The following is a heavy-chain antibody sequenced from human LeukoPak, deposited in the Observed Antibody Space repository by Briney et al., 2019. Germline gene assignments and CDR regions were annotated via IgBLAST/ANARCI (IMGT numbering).Heavy chain of an antibody. Sequence: PGGSLTLSCAASGFSFSTHSMNWVRQAPGKGLEWISFINLDGTDIHYGESVKGRFTISRDNAKNSLYLQKHTLRAEDTAVYYCAGDGVGVLPGDAFDIWSQGTMVTVSS. V-gene: IGHV3-21*05. CDR3: AGDGVGVLPGDAFDI. J-gene: IGHJ3*02. CDR2: INLDGTDI. CDR1: GFSFSTHS. D-gene: IGHD1-26*01.